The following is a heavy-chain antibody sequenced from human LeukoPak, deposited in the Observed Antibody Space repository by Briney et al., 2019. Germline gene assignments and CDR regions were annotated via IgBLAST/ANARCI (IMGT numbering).Heavy chain of an antibody. V-gene: IGHV4-59*01. J-gene: IGHJ4*02. CDR2: IYYSGST. CDR3: ARGSGGYDSPFGY. D-gene: IGHD5-12*01. CDR1: GGSISSYY. Sequence: SETVSHTCTVSGGSISSYYWSWIRQAPGKGLEWIGYIYYSGSTNYNPSLKSRVTISVDTSKNQFSLKLSSVTAADTAVYYCARGSGGYDSPFGYWGQGTLVTVSS.